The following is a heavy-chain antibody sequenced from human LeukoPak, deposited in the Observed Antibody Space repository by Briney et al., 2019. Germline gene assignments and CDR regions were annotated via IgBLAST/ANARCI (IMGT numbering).Heavy chain of an antibody. J-gene: IGHJ1*01. CDR3: ARGGTLEYFQY. CDR2: ISSSGSTI. V-gene: IGHV3-48*03. Sequence: PGGSLRLSCAASGFTFSSYEMDWVRQAPGKGLEWVSYISSSGSTIYYADSVKGRFTISRDNAKNSLYLQMNSLRAEDTAVYYCARGGTLEYFQYWGQGTLVSVSS. CDR1: GFTFSSYE.